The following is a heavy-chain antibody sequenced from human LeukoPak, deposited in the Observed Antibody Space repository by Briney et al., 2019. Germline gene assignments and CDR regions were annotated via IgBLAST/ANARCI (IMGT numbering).Heavy chain of an antibody. CDR2: IYYSGST. CDR1: GGSISSGDYY. D-gene: IGHD1-1*01. J-gene: IGHJ4*02. Sequence: SQTLSLTCTVSGGSISSGDYYWSWIRQPPGKGLEWIGYIYYSGSTYYNPSLKSRVTISVDTSKNQFSLKLSSVTAADTAVYYCARAGRLECIFDYWGQGTLVTVSS. V-gene: IGHV4-30-4*08. CDR3: ARAGRLECIFDY.